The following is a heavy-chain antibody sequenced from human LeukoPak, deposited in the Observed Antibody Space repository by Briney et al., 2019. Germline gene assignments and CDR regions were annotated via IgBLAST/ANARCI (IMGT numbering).Heavy chain of an antibody. CDR1: GGSISSSSYY. CDR3: ARHWMATIV. J-gene: IGHJ4*02. CDR2: IYYSGST. D-gene: IGHD5-24*01. V-gene: IGHV4-61*01. Sequence: SETLSLTCTVSGGSISSSSYYWSWIRQPPGKGLEWIGYIYYSGSTNYNPSLKSRVTISVDTSKNQFSLKLSSVTAADTAVYYCARHWMATIVWGQGTLVTVSS.